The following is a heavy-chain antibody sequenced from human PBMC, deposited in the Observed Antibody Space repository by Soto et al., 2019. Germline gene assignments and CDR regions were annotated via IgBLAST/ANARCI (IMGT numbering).Heavy chain of an antibody. CDR2: IIPIFGTA. CDR1: GGTFSSYA. V-gene: IGHV1-69*13. CDR3: ARDRGPSSSHRGFGNFDY. J-gene: IGHJ4*02. D-gene: IGHD6-13*01. Sequence: ASVKVSCKASGGTFSSYAISWVRQAPGQGLEWMGGIIPIFGTANYAQKFQGRVTITADESTSTAYMELSSLRSEDTAVYYCARDRGPSSSHRGFGNFDYWGQGTLVTVSS.